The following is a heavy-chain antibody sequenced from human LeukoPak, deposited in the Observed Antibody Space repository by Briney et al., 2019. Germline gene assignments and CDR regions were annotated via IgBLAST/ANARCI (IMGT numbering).Heavy chain of an antibody. V-gene: IGHV3-23*01. Sequence: GGSLRLSCAASGFTFNNYAMSWVRQPPGKGLEWVSAVNGDGDSTYYADSVTGRFTVSRDNSKNTLSLQMNSLRAEDTAIYYCAKPLYMTTVPRGGFDSWGQGALVTVSS. CDR3: AKPLYMTTVPRGGFDS. CDR2: VNGDGDST. D-gene: IGHD4-17*01. J-gene: IGHJ4*02. CDR1: GFTFNNYA.